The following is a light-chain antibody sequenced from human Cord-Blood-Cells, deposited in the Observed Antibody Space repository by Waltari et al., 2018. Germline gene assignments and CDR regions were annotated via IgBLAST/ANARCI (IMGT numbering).Light chain of an antibody. CDR3: QKSYSTPFP. V-gene: IGKV1-39*01. CDR1: QSISSH. CDR2: AAS. Sequence: DIQMTQSPSSLSASVGDRVTITCRASQSISSHLNWYQQKPGKAPKLLIYAASSLQSGGPSRFNGSGSGKEFHFTNSRPPPENFATYYWQKSYSTPFPFGPGTKVDIK. J-gene: IGKJ3*01.